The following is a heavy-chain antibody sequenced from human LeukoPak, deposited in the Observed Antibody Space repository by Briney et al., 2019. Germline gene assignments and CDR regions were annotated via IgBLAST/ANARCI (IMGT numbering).Heavy chain of an antibody. CDR2: IYYSGST. D-gene: IGHD6-19*01. Sequence: SETLSLTCTVSGGSISSSSYYWGWIRQPPGKGLEWIGSIYYSGSTSYTPSPKSRVTISVDTSKNQFSLKLSSVTAADTAVYYCARRGSGWYYFDYWGQGTLVTVSS. CDR1: GGSISSSSYY. V-gene: IGHV4-39*01. J-gene: IGHJ4*02. CDR3: ARRGSGWYYFDY.